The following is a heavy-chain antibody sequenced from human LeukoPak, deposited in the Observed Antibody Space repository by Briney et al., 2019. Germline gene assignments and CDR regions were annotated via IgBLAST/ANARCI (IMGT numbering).Heavy chain of an antibody. CDR3: ARSDIVVAIFDY. CDR1: GYTFTSYY. Sequence: VSVKVSCKASGYTFTSYYMHWVRQAPGQGLEWMGIINPSGGSTSYAQKFQGRVTMTRDTSTSTVYMELSSLRSEDTAVYYCARSDIVVAIFDYWGQGTLVTVSS. D-gene: IGHD2-15*01. V-gene: IGHV1-46*01. J-gene: IGHJ4*02. CDR2: INPSGGST.